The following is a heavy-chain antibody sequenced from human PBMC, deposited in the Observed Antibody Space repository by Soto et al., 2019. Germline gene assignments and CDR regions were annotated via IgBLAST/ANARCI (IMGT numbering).Heavy chain of an antibody. V-gene: IGHV3-15*01. CDR3: TTVTVVNVHSDY. J-gene: IGHJ4*02. CDR2: IKSKSEGETT. Sequence: GGSLRLSCVVSGFTFNNAWMSWVRQAPGKGLEWVGRIKSKSEGETTDYAAPVKGRFTISRDDSKNTLYLQMDSLRTEDTAVYYSTTVTVVNVHSDYWGQGT. D-gene: IGHD3-10*02. CDR1: GFTFNNAW.